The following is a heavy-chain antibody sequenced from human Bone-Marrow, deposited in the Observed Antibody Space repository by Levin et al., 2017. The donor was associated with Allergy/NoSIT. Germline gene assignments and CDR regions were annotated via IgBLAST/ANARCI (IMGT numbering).Heavy chain of an antibody. CDR1: GYTFTSYD. CDR3: AKWDPVYYFDS. V-gene: IGHV1-8*01. D-gene: IGHD1-26*01. CDR2: MTPNSGNT. J-gene: IGHJ4*02. Sequence: ASVKVSCKTSGYTFTSYDIHWVRQATGLGLEWMGGMTPNSGNTAYAQKFQGRVTMTRDASIGTAYMELSSLSSDDTAVYYCAKWDPVYYFDSWGQGTLVTVSS.